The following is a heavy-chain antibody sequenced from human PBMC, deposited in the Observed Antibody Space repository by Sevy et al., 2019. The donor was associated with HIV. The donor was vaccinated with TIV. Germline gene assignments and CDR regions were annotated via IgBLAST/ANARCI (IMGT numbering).Heavy chain of an antibody. CDR2: ISSSSSTI. J-gene: IGHJ6*02. CDR1: GFTFSSYS. Sequence: GGSLRLSCAASGFTFSSYSMNWVRQAPGKGLEWVSYISSSSSTIYYADSVKGRFTISGDNAKNSLYLQMNSLRDEDTAVYYCAREGGYCSSTSCYGPVRYYYGMDVWGQGTTVTVSS. V-gene: IGHV3-48*02. D-gene: IGHD2-2*01. CDR3: AREGGYCSSTSCYGPVRYYYGMDV.